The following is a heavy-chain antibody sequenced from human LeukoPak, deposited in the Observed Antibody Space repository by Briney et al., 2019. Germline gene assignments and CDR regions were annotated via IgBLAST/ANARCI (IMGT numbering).Heavy chain of an antibody. CDR1: GGTFISYA. J-gene: IGHJ4*02. CDR3: ARSSVYSSSWYAYYFDY. D-gene: IGHD6-13*01. CDR2: IIPIFGTA. V-gene: IGHV1-69*13. Sequence: SVKVSCKASGGTFISYAISWVRQAPGQGLEWMGGIIPIFGTANYAQKFQGRVTITADESTSTAYMELSSLRSEDTAVYYCARSSVYSSSWYAYYFDYWGQGTLVTVSS.